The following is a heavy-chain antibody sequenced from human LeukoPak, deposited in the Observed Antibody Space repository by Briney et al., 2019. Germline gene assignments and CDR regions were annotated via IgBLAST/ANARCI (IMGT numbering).Heavy chain of an antibody. Sequence: ASVKVSCKASGYTFIDYHLHWVRQAPGQGLEWMGRINPKSGGTNYAQKFQGRVTMTRDTSISTAYMELSSLGSDDTAVYFCVRDIDYYDSSGFGGGYYYYYYMDVWGRGTTVTVSS. CDR1: GYTFIDYH. CDR3: VRDIDYYDSSGFGGGYYYYYYMDV. D-gene: IGHD3-22*01. V-gene: IGHV1-2*06. CDR2: INPKSGGT. J-gene: IGHJ6*03.